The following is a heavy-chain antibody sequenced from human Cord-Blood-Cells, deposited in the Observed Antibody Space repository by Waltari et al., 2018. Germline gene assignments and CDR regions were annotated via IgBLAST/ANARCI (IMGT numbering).Heavy chain of an antibody. J-gene: IGHJ3*02. CDR1: GFTVSRNY. V-gene: IGHV3-53*02. Sequence: EVQLVETGGGLIQPGGSLRLSCAASGFTVSRNYMLWVRQAPGKGLEWVSVIYSGGSTYYADSVKGRFTISRDNSKNTLYLQMNSLRAEDTAVYYCARDMGLEANYDAFDIWGQGTMVTVSS. CDR2: IYSGGST. CDR3: ARDMGLEANYDAFDI. D-gene: IGHD4-4*01.